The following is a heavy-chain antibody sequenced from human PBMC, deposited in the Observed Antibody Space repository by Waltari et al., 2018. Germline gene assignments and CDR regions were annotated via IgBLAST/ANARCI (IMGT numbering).Heavy chain of an antibody. CDR3: ARGSHYYDSSGYYPLDY. V-gene: IGHV3-21*01. J-gene: IGHJ4*02. D-gene: IGHD3-22*01. CDR1: GFTFSSYS. CDR2: ISSSSSYI. Sequence: EVQLVESGGGLVKPGGSLRLSCAASGFTFSSYSMNWVRQAPGKGLEWVSSISSSSSYIYYADSVKGRFTISRDNAKNSLYLQMNSLRAEDTAVYYCARGSHYYDSSGYYPLDYWGQGTLVTVSS.